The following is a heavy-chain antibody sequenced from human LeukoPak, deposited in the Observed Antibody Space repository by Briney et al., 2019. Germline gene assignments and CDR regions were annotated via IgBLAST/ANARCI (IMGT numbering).Heavy chain of an antibody. Sequence: ASVKVSCKASGYNFRAYYIHWVRQAPGQGLEWLGYIRPMTGDTNYAQKFQDRVTFSMDTSTATAYMELRSLRSDDTALYYCARNFYGDAFDLWGQGKMVTVSS. CDR3: ARNFYGDAFDL. J-gene: IGHJ3*01. CDR2: IRPMTGDT. V-gene: IGHV1-2*02. D-gene: IGHD2/OR15-2a*01. CDR1: GYNFRAYY.